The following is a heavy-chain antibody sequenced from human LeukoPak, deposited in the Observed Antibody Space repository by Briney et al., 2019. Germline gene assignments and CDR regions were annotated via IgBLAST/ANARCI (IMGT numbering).Heavy chain of an antibody. Sequence: PSQTLSLTCTVSGGSISSGSDYWRWIRQPAGKGLEWIGRIYTSGSTNYNPSLKSRVTISVDASKNQFSLKLSSVTAADTAVYYCARSMVRGVINYWGQGTLVTVSS. V-gene: IGHV4-61*02. D-gene: IGHD3-10*01. J-gene: IGHJ4*02. CDR2: IYTSGST. CDR3: ARSMVRGVINY. CDR1: GGSISSGSDY.